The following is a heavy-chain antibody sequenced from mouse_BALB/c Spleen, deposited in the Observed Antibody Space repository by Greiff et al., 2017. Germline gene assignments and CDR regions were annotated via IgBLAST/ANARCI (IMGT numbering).Heavy chain of an antibody. J-gene: IGHJ2*01. CDR1: GYTFTSYY. CDR2: IYPGDGST. CDR3: ARTGYGSSFFDY. Sequence: QVQLQQSGPELVKPGASVKMSCKASGYTFTSYYIHWVKQRPGQGLEWIGWIYPGDGSTKYNEKFKGKTTLTADKSSSTAYMLLSSLTSEDSAIYFCARTGYGSSFFDYWGQGTTLTVSS. V-gene: IGHV1S56*01. D-gene: IGHD1-1*01.